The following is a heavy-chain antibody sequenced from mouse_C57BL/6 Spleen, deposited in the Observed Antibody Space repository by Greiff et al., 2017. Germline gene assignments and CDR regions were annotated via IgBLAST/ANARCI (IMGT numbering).Heavy chain of an antibody. CDR2: ISSGGSYT. D-gene: IGHD3-2*02. V-gene: IGHV5-6*02. CDR1: GFTFSSYG. CDR3: ARHQGTLDY. Sequence: DVKLQESGGDLVKPGGSLKLSCAASGFTFSSYGMSWVRQTPDKRLEWVATISSGGSYTYYPDSVKGRFTISRDNAKNTLYLQMSSLKSEDTAMYYCARHQGTLDYWGQGTTLTVSS. J-gene: IGHJ2*01.